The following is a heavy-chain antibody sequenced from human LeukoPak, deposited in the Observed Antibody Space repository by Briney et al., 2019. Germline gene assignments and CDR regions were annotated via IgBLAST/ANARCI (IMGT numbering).Heavy chain of an antibody. CDR2: IYYTGST. CDR3: ARAYYYGSGTFDI. Sequence: SETLSLTCTVSGGSISSYYWNWIRQPPGKGLEWIGYIYYTGSTYYNPSLKSRVTISVDTSKNLFSLKLSSVTAADTAVYYCARAYYYGSGTFDIWGQGTMVTVSS. CDR1: GGSISSYY. J-gene: IGHJ3*02. D-gene: IGHD3-10*01. V-gene: IGHV4-59*01.